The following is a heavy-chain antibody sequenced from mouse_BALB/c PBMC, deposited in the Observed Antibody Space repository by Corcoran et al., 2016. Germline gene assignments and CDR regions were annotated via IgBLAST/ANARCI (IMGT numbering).Heavy chain of an antibody. D-gene: IGHD4-1*01. V-gene: IGHV14-3*02. CDR2: IDPANGNT. CDR1: GFNIKDTY. CDR3: ANWDCSFDV. J-gene: IGHJ1*01. Sequence: EVQLQQSGAELVKPGASVKLSCTASGFNIKDTYMHWVKQRPEQGLEWIGRIDPANGNTKYDPKFQGKATITADTSSNTAYLQLSSLTSEDIAVYSCANWDCSFDVWGAGTTVTVSS.